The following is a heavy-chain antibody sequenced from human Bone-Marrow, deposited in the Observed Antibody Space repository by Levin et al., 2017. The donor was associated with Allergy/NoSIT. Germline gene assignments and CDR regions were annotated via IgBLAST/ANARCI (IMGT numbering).Heavy chain of an antibody. Sequence: EASVKVSCAASEFTFSSYAMSWVRQAPGKGLEWVSAISGGGDNTYYADSVKGRFTISRDNSKDTLYLQMNSLRAEDTAVYYCAKGGRGINWFDPWGQGTLVTVSS. V-gene: IGHV3-23*01. J-gene: IGHJ5*02. CDR1: EFTFSSYA. CDR2: ISGGGDNT. CDR3: AKGGRGINWFDP. D-gene: IGHD3-16*01.